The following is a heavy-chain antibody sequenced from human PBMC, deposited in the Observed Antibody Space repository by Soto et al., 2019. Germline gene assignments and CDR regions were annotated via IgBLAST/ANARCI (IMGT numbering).Heavy chain of an antibody. D-gene: IGHD3-10*01. Sequence: ASVKVSCKASGYTFTGYAMHWVRQAPGQRLEWMGWINAGNGNTKYSQKFQGRVTITRDTSASAAYMELSSLSSEDTAVYYCARTPSYYAMDVWGQGTTVTVS. CDR3: ARTPSYYAMDV. CDR2: INAGNGNT. V-gene: IGHV1-3*01. CDR1: GYTFTGYA. J-gene: IGHJ6*02.